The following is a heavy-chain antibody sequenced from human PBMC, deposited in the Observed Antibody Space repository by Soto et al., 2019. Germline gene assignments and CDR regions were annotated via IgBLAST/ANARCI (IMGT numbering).Heavy chain of an antibody. CDR1: LFTFSSYG. Sequence: GRSMRLSCSAALFTFSSYGMHCVLQTRSKGLDWVAVIWYDGSNKYYADSVKGRFTISRDNSKNTLYLQMNSLRAEDTAVYYCAREARHYYDSSGYPHDAFDIWGKGTMVTALQ. CDR3: AREARHYYDSSGYPHDAFDI. V-gene: IGHV3-33*01. CDR2: IWYDGSNK. J-gene: IGHJ3*02. D-gene: IGHD3-22*01.